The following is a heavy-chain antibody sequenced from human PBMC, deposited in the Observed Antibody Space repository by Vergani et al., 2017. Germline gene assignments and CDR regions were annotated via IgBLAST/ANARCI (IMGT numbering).Heavy chain of an antibody. CDR2: ISAYNGNT. J-gene: IGHJ6*03. CDR1: GYTFTSYG. D-gene: IGHD3-22*01. Sequence: QVQLVQSGAEVKKPGASVKVSCKASGYTFTSYGISWVRQAPGQGLEWMGWISAYNGNTNYAQKLQGRVTMTTDTSTSTAYMELRSLRSDDTAVYYCAGAYDSSGYYYYYYYYVDVWGKGTTVTVSS. V-gene: IGHV1-18*01. CDR3: AGAYDSSGYYYYYYYYVDV.